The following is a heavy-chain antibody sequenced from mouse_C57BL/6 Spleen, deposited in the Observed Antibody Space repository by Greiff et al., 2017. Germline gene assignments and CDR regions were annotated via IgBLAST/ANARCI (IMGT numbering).Heavy chain of an antibody. V-gene: IGHV14-3*01. CDR1: GFNIKNTY. Sequence: EVQRVESVAELVRPGASVKLSCTASGFNIKNTYMHWVKQRPEQGLEWIGRIDPANGNTKYAPKFQGKATITADTSSNTAYLQLSSLTSEDTAIYYCARNGDITTVVATDYAMDYWGQGTSVTVSS. J-gene: IGHJ4*01. D-gene: IGHD1-1*01. CDR3: ARNGDITTVVATDYAMDY. CDR2: IDPANGNT.